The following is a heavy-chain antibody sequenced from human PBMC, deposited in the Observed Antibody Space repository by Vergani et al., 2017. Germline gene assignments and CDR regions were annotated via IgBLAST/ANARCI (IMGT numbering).Heavy chain of an antibody. V-gene: IGHV3-21*01. CDR1: GFTFSSYS. J-gene: IGHJ4*02. D-gene: IGHD3-10*01. CDR3: ARVREYGTGYYFDY. Sequence: EVQLVESGGGLVKPGGSLRLSCAASGFTFSSYSMNWVRQAPGKGLEWVSSISSSSSYIYYADSVKGRFTISRDNAKNSLYLQMNSLRAEDTAVYYCARVREYGTGYYFDYWGQGTLVTVSS. CDR2: ISSSSSYI.